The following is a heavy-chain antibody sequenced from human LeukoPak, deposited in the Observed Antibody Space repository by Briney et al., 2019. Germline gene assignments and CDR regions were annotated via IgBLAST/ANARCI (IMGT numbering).Heavy chain of an antibody. Sequence: PGGSLRLSCAASGFTFSSYGMHWVRQAPGKGLEWVAVISYDGSNKYYADSVKGRFTISRDNAKNSLYLQMNSLRAEDTAVYYCARDHEAPGSSWSWGQGTLVTVSS. CDR2: ISYDGSNK. V-gene: IGHV3-30*03. J-gene: IGHJ5*02. CDR3: ARDHEAPGSSWS. CDR1: GFTFSSYG. D-gene: IGHD6-13*01.